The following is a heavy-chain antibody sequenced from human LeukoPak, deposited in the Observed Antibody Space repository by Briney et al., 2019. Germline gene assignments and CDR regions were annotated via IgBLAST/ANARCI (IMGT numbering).Heavy chain of an antibody. CDR2: IYSSEHT. D-gene: IGHD1-26*01. J-gene: IGHJ5*02. V-gene: IGHV4-59*01. Sequence: SETLSLTFTVSDGSISYYHWVWIRPPPGKGLEWIRDIYSSEHTDYTPSLRGRVSMSIDASRNHFSLKVDSVTTADTAVYYCARGGQWAETNWFDPWGRGILVSVS. CDR3: ARGGQWAETNWFDP. CDR1: DGSISYYH.